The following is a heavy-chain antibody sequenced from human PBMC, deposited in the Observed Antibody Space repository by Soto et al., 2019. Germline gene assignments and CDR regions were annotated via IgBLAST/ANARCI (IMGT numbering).Heavy chain of an antibody. CDR1: RVTFSDFG. V-gene: IGHV3-30*03. CDR2: ISKDGSEK. CDR3: ATVRVPTPFYQYYGLDV. Sequence: QVQLVESGGGVVQPGTSLKLSCAVSRVTFSDFGMHWVRQAPGKGLEWVGMISKDGSEKHYGDSVTGRFTISRDNSNNMLFLQMSSLRPNDTAVYYCATVRVPTPFYQYYGLDVWGQGTTVTV. J-gene: IGHJ6*02. D-gene: IGHD2-15*01.